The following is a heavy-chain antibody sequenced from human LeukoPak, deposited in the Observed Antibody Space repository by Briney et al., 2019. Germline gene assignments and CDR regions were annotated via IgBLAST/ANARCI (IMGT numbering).Heavy chain of an antibody. Sequence: SGTLSLTCAVYGGSFSGYYWSWIRQPPGKGLEWIGEINHSGSTNYNPSLKSRVTISVDTSKNQFSLKLSSVTAADTAVYYCARRRYGDYISEHYFDYWGQGTLVTVSS. D-gene: IGHD4-17*01. J-gene: IGHJ4*02. CDR2: INHSGST. CDR1: GGSFSGYY. CDR3: ARRRYGDYISEHYFDY. V-gene: IGHV4-34*01.